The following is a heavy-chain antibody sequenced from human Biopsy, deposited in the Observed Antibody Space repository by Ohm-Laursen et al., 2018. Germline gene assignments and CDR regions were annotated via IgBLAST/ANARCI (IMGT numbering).Heavy chain of an antibody. D-gene: IGHD5-24*01. J-gene: IGHJ4*02. CDR2: IVPILGTV. CDR3: ATDADGYYTEFDF. Sequence: SVKVSCKASGGPFNNHAFSWVRQAPGQGLEWLGRIVPILGTVNYAQRFQGRVALAADKSTGTAYMELNRLISDDTAVYYCATDADGYYTEFDFWGQGTLITVSS. V-gene: IGHV1-69*04. CDR1: GGPFNNHA.